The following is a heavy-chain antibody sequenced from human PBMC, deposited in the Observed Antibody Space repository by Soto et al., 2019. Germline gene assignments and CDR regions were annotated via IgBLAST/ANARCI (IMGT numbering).Heavy chain of an antibody. V-gene: IGHV1-24*01. D-gene: IGHD6-6*01. Sequence: ASVKVSCKVSGYTLTELSMHWVRQAPGKGLEWMGGFDPEDGETIYAQKFQGRVTMTEDTSTDTAYMELSSLRSEDTAVYYCAPLIAARPGVDYWGQGTLVTVSS. CDR1: GYTLTELS. CDR3: APLIAARPGVDY. J-gene: IGHJ4*02. CDR2: FDPEDGET.